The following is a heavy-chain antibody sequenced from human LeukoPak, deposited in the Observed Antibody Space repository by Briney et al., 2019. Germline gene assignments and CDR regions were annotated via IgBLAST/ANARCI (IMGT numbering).Heavy chain of an antibody. Sequence: GVSLRLSCEASGFTFSGYAMSWVPQAPGKGREWVSSLNAFGASTYYADSVKGRFTISRDNYKNTLYLQMNSLRAEDTALYYCAKVAPGYCSGSSCYYFDYGGQGTLVTVSS. CDR2: LNAFGAST. CDR1: GFTFSGYA. V-gene: IGHV3-23*01. J-gene: IGHJ4*02. D-gene: IGHD2-15*01. CDR3: AKVAPGYCSGSSCYYFDY.